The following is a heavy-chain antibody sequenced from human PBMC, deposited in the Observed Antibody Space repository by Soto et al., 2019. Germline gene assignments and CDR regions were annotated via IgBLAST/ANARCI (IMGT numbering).Heavy chain of an antibody. CDR3: ARRVAVAGYYYYHGMDV. J-gene: IGHJ6*02. V-gene: IGHV4-39*01. CDR1: GGSITGGSISSTTYY. Sequence: SETLSLTCTVSGGSITGGSISSTTYYWGWMRQPPGKGLEWIASFFIGGNTYYNPSLKSRVTTSVDTSKNQFSLKLSSVTAADTAVYYCARRVAVAGYYYYHGMDVWGQGTTVTVSS. D-gene: IGHD6-19*01. CDR2: FFIGGNT.